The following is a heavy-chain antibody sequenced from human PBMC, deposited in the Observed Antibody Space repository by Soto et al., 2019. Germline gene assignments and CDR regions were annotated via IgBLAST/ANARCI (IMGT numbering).Heavy chain of an antibody. CDR2: IYYSGST. Sequence: SETLSLTCTVSGGSISSYYWSWIRQPPGKGLEWIGYIYYSGSTNYNPALKSRVTISVDTSKNQFSLKLSSVTAADTAVYYCARIIAVAGYYFDYWGQGTLVTVSS. D-gene: IGHD6-19*01. CDR3: ARIIAVAGYYFDY. V-gene: IGHV4-59*01. CDR1: GGSISSYY. J-gene: IGHJ4*02.